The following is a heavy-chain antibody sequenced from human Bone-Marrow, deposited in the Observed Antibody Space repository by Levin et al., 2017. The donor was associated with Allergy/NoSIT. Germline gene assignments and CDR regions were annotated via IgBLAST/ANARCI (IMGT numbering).Heavy chain of an antibody. D-gene: IGHD3-10*01. J-gene: IGHJ4*02. Sequence: PGGSLRLSCAGSGFSFTTYSLKWVRQAPGKGLEWISYISNSMVNYADSVKGRFIISRDNAKNSLVLQMNSLRVDDTAVYFCVWGPYFDYWGQGTLVTVSA. CDR2: ISNSMV. CDR3: VWGPYFDY. CDR1: GFSFTTYS. V-gene: IGHV3-21*05.